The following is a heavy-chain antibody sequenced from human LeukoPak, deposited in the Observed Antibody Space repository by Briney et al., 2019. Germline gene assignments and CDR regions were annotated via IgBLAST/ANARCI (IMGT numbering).Heavy chain of an antibody. D-gene: IGHD6-19*01. CDR1: GFTVSSNY. V-gene: IGHV3-53*01. Sequence: PGGSLRLSCAASGFTVSSNYMCWVRQAPGKGLEWVSVIYSGGSTYYADSVKGRFTISRDNSKNTLYLQMNSLRAEDTAVYYCARGMAVAVPFDYWGQGTLVTVSS. J-gene: IGHJ4*02. CDR2: IYSGGST. CDR3: ARGMAVAVPFDY.